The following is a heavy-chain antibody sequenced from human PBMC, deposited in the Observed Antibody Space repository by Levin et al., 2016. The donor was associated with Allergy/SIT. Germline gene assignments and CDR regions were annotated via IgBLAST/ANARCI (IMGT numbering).Heavy chain of an antibody. V-gene: IGHV4-4*02. D-gene: IGHD6-13*01. Sequence: SETLSLTCAVSGGSISSSNWWSWVRQPPGKGLEWIGEIYHSGSTNYNPSLKSRVTISVDKSKNQFSLKLSSVTAADTAVYYCARVSRWASSSTDWFDPWGPGNPGHRLL. CDR3: ARVSRWASSSTDWFDP. CDR1: GGSISSSNW. J-gene: IGHJ5*02. CDR2: IYHSGST.